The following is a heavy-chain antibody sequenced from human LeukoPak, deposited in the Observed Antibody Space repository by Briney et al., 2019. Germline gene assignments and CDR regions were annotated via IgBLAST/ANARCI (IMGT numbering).Heavy chain of an antibody. D-gene: IGHD5-24*01. CDR2: IYYSGST. Sequence: SETLSLTCTVSGGSISSYYWSWIRQPPGKGLEWIGYIYYSGSTNYNPSLKSRVTISVDTSKNQFSLKLSSVTAADTAVYYCARGKDGYNKRSPRNNWFDPWGQGTLVTVSS. J-gene: IGHJ5*02. CDR3: ARGKDGYNKRSPRNNWFDP. V-gene: IGHV4-59*12. CDR1: GGSISSYY.